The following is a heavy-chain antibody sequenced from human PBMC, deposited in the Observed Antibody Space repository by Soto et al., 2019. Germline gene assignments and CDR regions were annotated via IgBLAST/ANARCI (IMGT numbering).Heavy chain of an antibody. CDR3: TRVPGWYGKGIFDY. D-gene: IGHD6-19*01. V-gene: IGHV3-30*04. CDR1: GFTFTDYS. CDR2: ISSDGRKK. J-gene: IGHJ4*02. Sequence: QVQLVESGGGVVQPGRSLRISCTASGFTFTDYSLHWVRQAPGNGLEWVALISSDGRKKYYADSVKGRFTISRDTSKNTLDLQMSSLRSADTAVYSCTRVPGWYGKGIFDYWGQGTLVTVSS.